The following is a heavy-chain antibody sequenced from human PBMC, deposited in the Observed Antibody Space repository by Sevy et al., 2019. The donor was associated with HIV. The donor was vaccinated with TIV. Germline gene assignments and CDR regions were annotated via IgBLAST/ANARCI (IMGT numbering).Heavy chain of an antibody. J-gene: IGHJ4*02. V-gene: IGHV3-33*01. CDR1: GFTFSSYG. CDR3: ARERTYLFDY. CDR2: IWYDGSNI. Sequence: GGSLRLSCVTSGFTFSSYGMHWVRQAPGKGLGWVADIWYDGSNIHYADSVRGRFTISRDNSKNTLSLQMTSLRAEDTAVYYCARERTYLFDYCGQGTLVTVSS.